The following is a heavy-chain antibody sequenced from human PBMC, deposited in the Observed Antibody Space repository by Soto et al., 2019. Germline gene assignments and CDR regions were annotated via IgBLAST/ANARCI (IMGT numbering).Heavy chain of an antibody. Sequence: AASVKVSCKASGGTFSSYAISWVRQAPGQGLEWMGGIIPIFGTANYAQKFQGRVTITADESTSTAYMELSSLRSEDTAVYYCARDLSYYGSGSDTLLGAFDIWGQGTMVTVS. J-gene: IGHJ3*02. CDR1: GGTFSSYA. V-gene: IGHV1-69*13. CDR3: ARDLSYYGSGSDTLLGAFDI. CDR2: IIPIFGTA. D-gene: IGHD3-10*01.